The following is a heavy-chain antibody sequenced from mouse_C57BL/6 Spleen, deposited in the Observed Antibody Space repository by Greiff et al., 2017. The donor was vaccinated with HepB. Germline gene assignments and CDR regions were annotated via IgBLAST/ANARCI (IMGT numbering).Heavy chain of an antibody. Sequence: VQLKQSGPELVKPGASVKMSCKASGYTFTDYNMHWVKQSHGKSLEWIGYINPNNGGTSYNQKFKGKATLTVNKSSSTAYMELRSLTSEDSAVYYCARGGSSYGYFDVWGTGTTVTVSS. D-gene: IGHD1-1*01. CDR3: ARGGSSYGYFDV. J-gene: IGHJ1*03. CDR2: INPNNGGT. CDR1: GYTFTDYN. V-gene: IGHV1-22*01.